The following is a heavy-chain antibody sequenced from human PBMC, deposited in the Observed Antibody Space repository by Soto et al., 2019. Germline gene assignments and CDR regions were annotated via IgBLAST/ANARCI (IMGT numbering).Heavy chain of an antibody. J-gene: IGHJ6*03. D-gene: IGHD6-13*01. Sequence: ASVKVSCKASGGTFSSYTISWVRQAPGQGLEWMGRIIPILGIANYAQKFQGRVTITADKSTSTAYMELSSLRSEDTVVYYCARLEAGYSSSPRHYYMDVWGKGTTVTVSS. CDR1: GGTFSSYT. CDR3: ARLEAGYSSSPRHYYMDV. V-gene: IGHV1-69*02. CDR2: IIPILGIA.